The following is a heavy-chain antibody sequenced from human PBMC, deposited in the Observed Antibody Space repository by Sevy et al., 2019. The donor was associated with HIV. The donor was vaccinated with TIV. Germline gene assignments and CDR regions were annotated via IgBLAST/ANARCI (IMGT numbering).Heavy chain of an antibody. CDR1: GGSASSGSYY. Sequence: SETLSLTCTVSGGSASSGSYYWSWIRQPPGKGLEWIGYIYYSGSTNYNPSLKSRVTISVDTSKNQFSLKLSSVTAADTAVYYCARVGRSTSPPDYWGQGTLVTVSS. V-gene: IGHV4-61*01. CDR2: IYYSGST. D-gene: IGHD2-2*01. CDR3: ARVGRSTSPPDY. J-gene: IGHJ4*02.